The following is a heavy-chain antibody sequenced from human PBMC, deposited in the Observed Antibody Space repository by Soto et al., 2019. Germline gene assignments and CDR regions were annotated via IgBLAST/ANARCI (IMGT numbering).Heavy chain of an antibody. CDR1: GYTFTSYG. J-gene: IGHJ5*02. V-gene: IGHV1-18*01. CDR3: GGSCCCWRCQMA. CDR2: ISAYNGNT. D-gene: IGHD3-16*01. Sequence: QVQLVQSGAEVKKPGASVKVSCKASGYTFTSYGISWVRQAPGQGLEWMGWISAYNGNTNYAQKLQGRVTMTTDTSTSTGYKGARSLRSYGTAGDFRGGSCCCWRCQMAWGQGTLVTGSS.